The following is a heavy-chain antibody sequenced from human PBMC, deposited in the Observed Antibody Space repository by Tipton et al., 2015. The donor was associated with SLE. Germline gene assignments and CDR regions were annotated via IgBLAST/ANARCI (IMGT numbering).Heavy chain of an antibody. J-gene: IGHJ6*03. CDR2: IHTSGST. CDR1: GDSMSSSSYY. V-gene: IGHV4-61*02. Sequence: TLSLTCSVSGDSMSSSSYYRTWIRQAAGKGLEWIGRIHTSGSTNYNPSLKSRVTLSIDTSKNQFSLKLSSVTAADTAVYYCAREPVYYYYYMDVWGKGTTVTVSS. CDR3: AREPVYYYYYMDV.